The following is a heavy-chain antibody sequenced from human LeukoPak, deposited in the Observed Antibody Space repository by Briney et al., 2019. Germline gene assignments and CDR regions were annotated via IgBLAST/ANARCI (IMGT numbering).Heavy chain of an antibody. J-gene: IGHJ4*02. CDR2: ISYDGSNN. Sequence: GGSLRLSCAASGCTFSSYGMHWVRQAPGKGLEGVGVISYDGSNNYYPDSVKGRFTISRDNSQNTLYLQMNSLRDEDTAVYYCARELGSADFDYWGQGTLVTVSS. CDR1: GCTFSSYG. CDR3: ARELGSADFDY. D-gene: IGHD1-26*01. V-gene: IGHV3-30*03.